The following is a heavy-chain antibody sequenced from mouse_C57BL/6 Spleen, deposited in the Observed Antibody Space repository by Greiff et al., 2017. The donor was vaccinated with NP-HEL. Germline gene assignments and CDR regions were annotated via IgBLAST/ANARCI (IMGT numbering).Heavy chain of an antibody. D-gene: IGHD1-1*01. J-gene: IGHJ2*01. Sequence: VQLQQSGAELARPGASVKLSCKASGYTFTSYGISWVKQRTGQGLEWIGEIYPRSGNTYYNEKFMGKATMTADKSSSTAYMELRSLTSEDSAVYFGARFHYYGSSYYFDYWGQGTTLTVSS. CDR3: ARFHYYGSSYYFDY. CDR1: GYTFTSYG. CDR2: IYPRSGNT. V-gene: IGHV1-81*01.